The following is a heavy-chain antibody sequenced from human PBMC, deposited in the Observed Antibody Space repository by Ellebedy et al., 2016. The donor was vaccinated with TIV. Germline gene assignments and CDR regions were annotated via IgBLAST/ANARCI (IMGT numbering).Heavy chain of an antibody. J-gene: IGHJ4*02. CDR1: GFSFSSSW. CDR3: ARQGGLSGQWYFDY. D-gene: IGHD1-1*01. CDR2: ISSDGSWT. Sequence: GESLKISCAASGFSFSSSWMHWVRLTPGKGLMWVSRISSDGSWTNYADSVKGRFTISRDNAKNTLYLQMNSLRAEDTAVYYCARQGGLSGQWYFDYWGQGTLVTVSS. V-gene: IGHV3-74*01.